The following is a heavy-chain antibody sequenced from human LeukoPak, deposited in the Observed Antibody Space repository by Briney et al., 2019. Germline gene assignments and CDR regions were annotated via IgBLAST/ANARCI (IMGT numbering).Heavy chain of an antibody. V-gene: IGHV4-59*01. CDR1: GGSISSYY. Sequence: SETLSLTCTVSGGSISSYYWSWIRQPPGKGLEWIGYIYYSGSTNYNPSLKSRVTISVDTSKNQFSLKLSSVTAADTAVYYCARETRITMVRGVIHQFDPWGQGTLATVSS. J-gene: IGHJ5*02. D-gene: IGHD3-10*01. CDR3: ARETRITMVRGVIHQFDP. CDR2: IYYSGST.